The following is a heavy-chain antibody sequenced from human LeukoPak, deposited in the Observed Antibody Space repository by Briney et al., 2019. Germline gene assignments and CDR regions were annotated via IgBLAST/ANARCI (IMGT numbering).Heavy chain of an antibody. CDR2: ISWNSGSI. CDR1: GFTFDDYA. CDR3: AKGYSSGWYWVDY. Sequence: GGSLRLSCAASGFTFDDYAMHWVRQAPGKGLEWVSGISWNSGSIGYADSVKGRFTISRDNAKNSLYLRMNSLRAEDTALYYCAKGYSSGWYWVDYWGQGTLVTVSS. D-gene: IGHD6-19*01. V-gene: IGHV3-9*01. J-gene: IGHJ4*02.